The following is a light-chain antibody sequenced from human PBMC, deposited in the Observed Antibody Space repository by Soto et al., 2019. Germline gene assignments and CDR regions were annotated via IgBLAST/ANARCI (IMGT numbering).Light chain of an antibody. CDR2: GAS. CDR3: QQYGRSPGLFT. J-gene: IGKJ3*01. Sequence: EIVLTQSPGTLSLSPGERASLSCRASQSVSNTYLAWYQQKPGQAPRLIIYGASTRATCIPDRFSGSGSGTDFTLTISRLDPEDFAVYYCQQYGRSPGLFTFGSGTKVHIK. CDR1: QSVSNTY. V-gene: IGKV3-20*01.